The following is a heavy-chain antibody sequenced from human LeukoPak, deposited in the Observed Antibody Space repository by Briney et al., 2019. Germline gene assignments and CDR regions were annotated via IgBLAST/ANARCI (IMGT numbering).Heavy chain of an antibody. CDR1: GFTFSSYA. Sequence: GGSLRLSCAASGFTFSSYAMSWVRQAPGKGLEWVSSISNSGGRTFYTDSVKGRFTISRDNSKITLYLQMNSLRAEDTAVYYCVKSYNGYESKPDYWGQGTLVTVSS. CDR2: ISNSGGRT. D-gene: IGHD5-12*01. J-gene: IGHJ4*02. V-gene: IGHV3-23*01. CDR3: VKSYNGYESKPDY.